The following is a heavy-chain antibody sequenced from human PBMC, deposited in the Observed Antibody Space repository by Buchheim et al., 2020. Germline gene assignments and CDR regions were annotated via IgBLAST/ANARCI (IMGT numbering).Heavy chain of an antibody. CDR3: AKDLSSSWYMDV. CDR2: ISYDGSNK. J-gene: IGHJ6*04. Sequence: QVQLVESGAGVVQPGRSLRLSCAASGFTFSSYGMHWVRQAPGKGLEWVAVISYDGSNKYYADSVKGRFTISRDNSKNTPYLQMNSLRAEDTAVYYCAKDLSSSWYMDVWGKGTT. CDR1: GFTFSSYG. D-gene: IGHD6-13*01. V-gene: IGHV3-30*18.